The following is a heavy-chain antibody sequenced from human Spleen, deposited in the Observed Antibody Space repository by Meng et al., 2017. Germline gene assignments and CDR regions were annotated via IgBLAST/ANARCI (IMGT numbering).Heavy chain of an antibody. CDR1: GYTFISYG. CDR2: ISAYNGNT. V-gene: IGHV1-18*01. J-gene: IGHJ5*02. Sequence: QVKLVKSGAEGKKPGASVKVACKASGYTFISYGISWVRQAPGQGLEWMGWISAYNGNTYYAEKVQDRLTMTTDTSTSTAYMELRSLRSDDTAVYYCARDDYGDPLGSWGQGTLVTVSS. D-gene: IGHD4/OR15-4a*01. CDR3: ARDDYGDPLGS.